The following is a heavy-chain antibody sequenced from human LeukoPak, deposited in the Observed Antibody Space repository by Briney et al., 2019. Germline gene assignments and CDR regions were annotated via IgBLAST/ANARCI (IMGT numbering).Heavy chain of an antibody. CDR2: IYYSGST. V-gene: IGHV4-59*01. Sequence: SETLSLTCTVSGGSISSYYWSWIRQPPGKGLEWIGYIYYSGSTNYNPSLKSRVTISVDTSKNQFSLKLSSVTAADTAVYYCARALVPQMEYYYYYYMDVWGKGTTVTVSS. J-gene: IGHJ6*03. CDR1: GGSISSYY. D-gene: IGHD1-1*01. CDR3: ARALVPQMEYYYYYYMDV.